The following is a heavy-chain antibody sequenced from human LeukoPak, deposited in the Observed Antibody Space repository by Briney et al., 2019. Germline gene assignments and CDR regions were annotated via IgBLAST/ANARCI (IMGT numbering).Heavy chain of an antibody. D-gene: IGHD1-26*01. J-gene: IGHJ4*02. CDR1: GFTFSSYA. CDR2: ISASGGST. V-gene: IGHV3-23*01. CDR3: AERTGSYSCY. Sequence: GGSLRLSCAASGFTFSSYAMNWVRQAPGKGLEWVSGISASGGSTYYADSVKGRFTISRDNSKNTLYLQMNSLRAEDTAVYYCAERTGSYSCYWGQGALVTVSS.